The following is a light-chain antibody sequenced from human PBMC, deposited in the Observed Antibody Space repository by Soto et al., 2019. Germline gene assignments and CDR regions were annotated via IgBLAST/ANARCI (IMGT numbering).Light chain of an antibody. CDR3: QQYGSSPT. V-gene: IGKV3-20*01. CDR1: QSVSNNY. CDR2: DAS. Sequence: EIVLTQSPGTLSLSPGERATLSCRASQSVSNNYLAWYQKKPGQAPRLLIYDASSRATDIPARFSGSGSGTDFTLTISRLEPEDFGVFYCQQYGSSPTFGGGTKVEIK. J-gene: IGKJ4*01.